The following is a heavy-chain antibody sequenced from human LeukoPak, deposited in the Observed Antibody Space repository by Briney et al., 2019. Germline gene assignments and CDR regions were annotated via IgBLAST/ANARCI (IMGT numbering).Heavy chain of an antibody. Sequence: GGSLRLSCAASGFTFGSYAMSWVRQAPGKGLEWVSAFGSSGGTYYADSVKGRFTISRDNSKNTLYLHMSSLRAEDTAVYYCAKAGQYISSSGREVDYWGQGTLVTVSS. D-gene: IGHD6-6*01. CDR2: FGSSGGT. CDR3: AKAGQYISSSGREVDY. CDR1: GFTFGSYA. V-gene: IGHV3-23*01. J-gene: IGHJ4*02.